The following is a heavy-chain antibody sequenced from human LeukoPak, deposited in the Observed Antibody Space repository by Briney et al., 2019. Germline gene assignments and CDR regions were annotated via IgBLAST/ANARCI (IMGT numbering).Heavy chain of an antibody. CDR3: APGYCNSASCIHYFDR. Sequence: GGSLRLSCSASGINFNSYSMNWVRQAPGKGLEWVSYISVSSGTIYYSDSVKGRFTISRDNAKNSLYLQMNSLRAEDTAVYYCAPGYCNSASCIHYFDRWGQGTLVTVSS. J-gene: IGHJ4*02. CDR2: ISVSSGTI. V-gene: IGHV3-48*01. CDR1: GINFNSYS. D-gene: IGHD2-2*01.